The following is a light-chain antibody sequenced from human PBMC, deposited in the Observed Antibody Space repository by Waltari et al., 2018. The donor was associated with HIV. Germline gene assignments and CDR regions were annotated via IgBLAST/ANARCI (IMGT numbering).Light chain of an antibody. J-gene: IGKJ4*01. CDR1: QIVLYGSKNQNY. V-gene: IGKV4-1*01. Sequence: DIVMTQSPDSLAVSMGERATINCKSSQIVLYGSKNQNYLAWYQQKPGQSPKLLIYWASTRESGVPDRFSGSGSGTDFTLTISSLQAEDVAVYYCQQYYVTPLTFGGGTKVEIK. CDR2: WAS. CDR3: QQYYVTPLT.